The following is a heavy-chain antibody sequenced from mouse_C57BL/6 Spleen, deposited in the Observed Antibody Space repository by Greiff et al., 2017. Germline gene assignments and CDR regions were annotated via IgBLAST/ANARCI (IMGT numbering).Heavy chain of an antibody. J-gene: IGHJ1*03. CDR1: GFTFSDYY. Sequence: EVQRVESEGGLVQPGSSMKLSCTASGFTFSDYYMAWVRQVPEKGLEWVANINSDGSSTYYLDSLKSRFIISRDNAKNILYLQMSSLKSEDTDTYYCARVANGWYFDVWGTGTTVTVSS. V-gene: IGHV5-16*01. CDR3: ARVANGWYFDV. D-gene: IGHD1-2*01. CDR2: INSDGSST.